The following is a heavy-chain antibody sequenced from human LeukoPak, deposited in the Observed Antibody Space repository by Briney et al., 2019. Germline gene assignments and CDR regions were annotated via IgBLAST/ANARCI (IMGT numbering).Heavy chain of an antibody. Sequence: ASVKVSCKASGGSFTSYGISWVRQAPGQGLEWMGKIIPIYGRANYGQKLQGRVTITADELTTTSYMELSSLTAEDMAVYYCAAGVAYEFRDDYWGQGTLVTVSS. J-gene: IGHJ4*02. D-gene: IGHD3-3*01. CDR2: IIPIYGRA. V-gene: IGHV1-69*15. CDR1: GGSFTSYG. CDR3: AAGVAYEFRDDY.